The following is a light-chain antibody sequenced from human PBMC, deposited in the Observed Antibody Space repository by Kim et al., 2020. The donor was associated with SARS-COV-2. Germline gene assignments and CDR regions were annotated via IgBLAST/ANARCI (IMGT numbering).Light chain of an antibody. CDR2: GAS. J-gene: IGKJ1*01. CDR1: QGISSA. V-gene: IGKV1-13*02. CDR3: QQYSIYWT. Sequence: LSASVGDRVTSTCRASQGISSALAWYQQKPGKAPKLVIYGASNLESAVPSRFSGSGSGTEFTLTITSLQPDDVATYYCQQYSIYWTFGQGTKLEI.